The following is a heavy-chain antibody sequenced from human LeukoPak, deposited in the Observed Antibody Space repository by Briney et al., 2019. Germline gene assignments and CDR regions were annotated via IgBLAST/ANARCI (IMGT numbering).Heavy chain of an antibody. CDR1: GFTFSSYS. D-gene: IGHD4-11*01. J-gene: IGHJ4*02. Sequence: GGSLRLSCAASGFTFSSYSMNWVRQPPGKGLEWVAVIWSDGSEKYYADSVKGRFTISRDNSKNTLYLEMNSLRGEDTAVYYCAKDAERGFDYSNSLEYWGRGTLVTVSS. CDR2: IWSDGSEK. V-gene: IGHV3-33*03. CDR3: AKDAERGFDYSNSLEY.